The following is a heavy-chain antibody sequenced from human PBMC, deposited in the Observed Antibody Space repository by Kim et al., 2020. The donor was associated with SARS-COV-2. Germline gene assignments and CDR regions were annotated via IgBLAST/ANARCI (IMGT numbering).Heavy chain of an antibody. D-gene: IGHD2-15*01. CDR1: GFTVSSNY. CDR2: IYSGGST. Sequence: GGSLRLSCAASGFTVSSNYMSWVRQAPGKGLEWVSVIYSGGSTYYADSVKGRFTISRDNSKNTLYHQMNSLRAEDTAVYYCARDPCSGGSCQDVDSYWGQGTLVTVSS. CDR3: ARDPCSGGSCQDVDSY. V-gene: IGHV3-66*01. J-gene: IGHJ4*02.